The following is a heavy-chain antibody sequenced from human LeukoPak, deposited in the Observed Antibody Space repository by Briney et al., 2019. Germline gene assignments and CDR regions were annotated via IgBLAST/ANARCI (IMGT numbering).Heavy chain of an antibody. CDR1: GGSLSSGSYY. CDR3: ARDSYAGYGSYYFDY. J-gene: IGHJ4*02. CDR2: IYTSGST. Sequence: SQTLSLTCTVSGGSLSSGSYYWSWIRQPAGKGLEWIGRIYTSGSTNYNPSLKSRVTISVATSKNQFSLKLSSVTAADTAVYYCARDSYAGYGSYYFDYWGQGTLVTVSS. V-gene: IGHV4-61*02. D-gene: IGHD3-9*01.